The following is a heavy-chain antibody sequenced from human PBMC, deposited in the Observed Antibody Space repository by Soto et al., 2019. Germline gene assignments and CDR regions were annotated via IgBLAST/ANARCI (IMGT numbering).Heavy chain of an antibody. D-gene: IGHD6-13*01. J-gene: IGHJ4*02. Sequence: EVQLVESGGGLVQPGGSLRLSCAASGFTFSSYAMNWVRQAPGKGLEWHSYISPSTSTIYYADSVKARFTVSGDNAKNSRYLQMNSLRDEDTAVYYCARGGPAGRGDSWGQGTLVTVSS. CDR1: GFTFSSYA. CDR2: ISPSTSTI. V-gene: IGHV3-48*02. CDR3: ARGGPAGRGDS.